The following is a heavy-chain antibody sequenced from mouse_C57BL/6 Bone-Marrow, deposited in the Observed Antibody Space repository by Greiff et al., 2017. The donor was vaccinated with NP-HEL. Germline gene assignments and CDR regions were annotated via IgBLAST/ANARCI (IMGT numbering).Heavy chain of an antibody. V-gene: IGHV1-52*01. CDR1: GYTFTSYW. J-gene: IGHJ3*01. Sequence: QVQLQQPGAELVRPGSSVKLSCKASGYTFTSYWMHWVKQRPIQGLEWIGNIDPSDSETHYNQNFKDKATLTVDKSSSTAYLQLSSLTSEYSAVYYFASDAFAYWGPGTLVTVSA. CDR3: ASDAFAY. CDR2: IDPSDSET.